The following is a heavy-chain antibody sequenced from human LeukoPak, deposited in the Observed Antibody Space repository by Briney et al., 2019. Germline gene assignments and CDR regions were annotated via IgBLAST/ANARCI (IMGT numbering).Heavy chain of an antibody. CDR3: ARGTYYDFWSGSIAGYYFDY. Sequence: GASVKVSCKASGYTFTGYYMHWVRQAPGQGLEWMGWINPNSGGTNYAQKFQGRVTMTRDTSISTAYMELSRLRSDDTAVYYCARGTYYDFWSGSIAGYYFDYWGQGTLATVSS. D-gene: IGHD3-3*01. V-gene: IGHV1-2*02. CDR1: GYTFTGYY. CDR2: INPNSGGT. J-gene: IGHJ4*02.